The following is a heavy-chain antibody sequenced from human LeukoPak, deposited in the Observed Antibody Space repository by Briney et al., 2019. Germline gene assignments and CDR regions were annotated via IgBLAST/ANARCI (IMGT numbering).Heavy chain of an antibody. D-gene: IGHD5-12*01. V-gene: IGHV3-30-3*01. CDR3: ARDYDEDY. CDR1: GFTFSSYA. Sequence: PGGSLRLSCAASGFTFSSYAMHWVRQAPGKGLEWVAVISYDGSNKYYADSVKGRFTISRDNSKNTLYLQMNSLRAEDTAVYFCARDYDEDYWGQGTLVTVSS. J-gene: IGHJ4*02. CDR2: ISYDGSNK.